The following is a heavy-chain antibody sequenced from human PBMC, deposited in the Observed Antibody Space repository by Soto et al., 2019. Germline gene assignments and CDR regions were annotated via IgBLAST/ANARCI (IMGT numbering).Heavy chain of an antibody. CDR2: IKPSGGST. Sequence: QVQLVQSGAEVKTPGASVRVSCKASGYTFTDYYIHWVRQAPGQGLEWMGMIKPSGGSTVYAQGFQGRGSMTRGTSPGTIYMELSSLRSEDTALYYCARGGGSGWYDYWGHGTLVTVSS. CDR1: GYTFTDYY. D-gene: IGHD6-19*01. J-gene: IGHJ5*01. CDR3: ARGGGSGWYDY. V-gene: IGHV1-46*01.